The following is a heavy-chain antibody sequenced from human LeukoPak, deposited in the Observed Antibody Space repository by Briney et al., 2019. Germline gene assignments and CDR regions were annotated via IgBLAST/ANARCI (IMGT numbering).Heavy chain of an antibody. CDR2: ISSSSSYI. J-gene: IGHJ4*02. CDR1: GFTFSSYS. Sequence: PGGSLRLSCAASGFTFSSYSMNWVRQAPGKGLEWVSSISSSSSYIYYADSVKGRFTISRDSAKNSLYLQMNSLRAEDTAVYYCARDLYGSGSYPPCPWFDYWGQGTLVTVSS. CDR3: ARDLYGSGSYPPCPWFDY. V-gene: IGHV3-21*04. D-gene: IGHD3-10*01.